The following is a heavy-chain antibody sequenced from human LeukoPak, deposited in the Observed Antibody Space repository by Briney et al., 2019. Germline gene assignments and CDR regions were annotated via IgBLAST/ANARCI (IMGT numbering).Heavy chain of an antibody. CDR1: GGSISSYY. D-gene: IGHD2-2*01. V-gene: IGHV4-59*01. CDR3: ASVPESGYCSSTSCYEGSEYFQH. CDR2: IYYSGST. J-gene: IGHJ1*01. Sequence: PSETLSLTCAVSGGSISSYYWSWIRQPPGKGVEWIRYIYYSGSTNYNPSLKSRVTISVDTSKNQFSLKLSSVTAADTAVYYCASVPESGYCSSTSCYEGSEYFQHWGQGTLVTVSS.